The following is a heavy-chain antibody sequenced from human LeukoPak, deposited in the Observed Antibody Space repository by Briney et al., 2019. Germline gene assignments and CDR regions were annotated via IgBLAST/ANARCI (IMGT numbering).Heavy chain of an antibody. CDR3: LNEHGG. V-gene: IGHV1-2*02. CDR1: GYTFTGSY. J-gene: IGHJ4*02. D-gene: IGHD1-1*01. CDR2: ISPASGAT. Sequence: ASVKVSCKASGYTFTGSYMPWVRQAPGQGFEWIGWISPASGATKYAQNFQGRVALTTDTSITTAYMELSSLTSDDTASYYCLNEHGGWGQGTPVTVSS.